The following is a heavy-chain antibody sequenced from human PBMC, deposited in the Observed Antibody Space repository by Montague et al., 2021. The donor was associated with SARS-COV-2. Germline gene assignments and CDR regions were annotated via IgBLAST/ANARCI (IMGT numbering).Heavy chain of an antibody. J-gene: IGHJ4*02. CDR1: GFTFSSYG. Sequence: SLRLSCAASGFTFSSYGMHWVRQAPGKGLEWVAVIWSDGSNKYYADSVKGRFTISRDNSKNTLYLQMNSLRAEDTAVYYCARDRVGAAAGTRYYFDYWGQGTLVTVSS. V-gene: IGHV3-33*01. CDR3: ARDRVGAAAGTRYYFDY. D-gene: IGHD6-13*01. CDR2: IWSDGSNK.